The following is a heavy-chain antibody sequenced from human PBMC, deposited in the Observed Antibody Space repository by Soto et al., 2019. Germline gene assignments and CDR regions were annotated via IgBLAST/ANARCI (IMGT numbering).Heavy chain of an antibody. CDR2: TYYRGSA. CDR1: GDSITSSNKY. V-gene: IGHV4-39*01. CDR3: ARQSYDNSGYYYVDY. J-gene: IGHJ4*02. Sequence: QLHLQESGPGLVKPSETLSLTCTVSGDSITSSNKYWGWARQPPGKGLEWIGSTYYRGSAYYSPSLKSRVTISIDSSENQLALKLSSVTAAATAVYYCARQSYDNSGYYYVDYWGQGTLVTVSS. D-gene: IGHD3-22*01.